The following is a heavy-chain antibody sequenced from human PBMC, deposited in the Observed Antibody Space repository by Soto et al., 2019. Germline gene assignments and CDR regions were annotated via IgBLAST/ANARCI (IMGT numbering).Heavy chain of an antibody. CDR3: ARDRLELRFLEWLLFDP. V-gene: IGHV1-18*04. CDR1: GYTFTSYG. J-gene: IGHJ5*02. Sequence: XSVKVSCKASGYTFTSYGISLVRQAPGQGLEWMGWISAYNGNTNYAQKLQVRVTMTTDTSTSTAYMELRSLRSDDTAVYYCARDRLELRFLEWLLFDPWGQGTLVTVSS. D-gene: IGHD3-3*01. CDR2: ISAYNGNT.